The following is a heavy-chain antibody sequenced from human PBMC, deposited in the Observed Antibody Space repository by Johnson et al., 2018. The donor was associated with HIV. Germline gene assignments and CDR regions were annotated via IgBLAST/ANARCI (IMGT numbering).Heavy chain of an antibody. CDR1: GFTFSSFA. J-gene: IGHJ3*02. CDR2: ISYDGSTK. V-gene: IGHV3-30-3*01. D-gene: IGHD3-22*01. Sequence: QVQLVESGGGVVQPGTSLRLSCAASGFTFSSFAMHWVRQAPGKGLEWMAFISYDGSTKYYADSVQGRFTISRANSKGTLFLQMNRLRPEDTAVYYCARIRVAVITEVGAFDIWGQGTLVTVSS. CDR3: ARIRVAVITEVGAFDI.